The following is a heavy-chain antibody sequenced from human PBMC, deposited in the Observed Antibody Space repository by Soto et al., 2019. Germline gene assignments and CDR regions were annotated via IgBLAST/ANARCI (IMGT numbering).Heavy chain of an antibody. Sequence: GASVKVSCKASGGTFSSYAISWVRQAPGQGLEWMGGIIPIFGTANYAQKFQGRVTITADESTSTAYMELSSLRSEDTAVYYCARDGAWYDFCSGPYWFDPWGQGTLVTVSS. J-gene: IGHJ5*02. V-gene: IGHV1-69*13. CDR1: GGTFSSYA. D-gene: IGHD3-3*01. CDR2: IIPIFGTA. CDR3: ARDGAWYDFCSGPYWFDP.